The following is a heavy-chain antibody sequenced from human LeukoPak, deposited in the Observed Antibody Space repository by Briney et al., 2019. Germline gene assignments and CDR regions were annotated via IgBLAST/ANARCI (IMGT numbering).Heavy chain of an antibody. CDR2: INHSGST. CDR1: GGSFSGYY. Sequence: SETLSLTCAVYGGSFSGYYWSWIRQPPGKGLEWIGEINHSGSTNYNPSLKSRVTMSVDTSKNQFSLKLSSVTAADTAVYYCARYGSSSLRAGYYYYMDVWGKGTTVTVSS. D-gene: IGHD6-6*01. V-gene: IGHV4-34*01. J-gene: IGHJ6*03. CDR3: ARYGSSSLRAGYYYYMDV.